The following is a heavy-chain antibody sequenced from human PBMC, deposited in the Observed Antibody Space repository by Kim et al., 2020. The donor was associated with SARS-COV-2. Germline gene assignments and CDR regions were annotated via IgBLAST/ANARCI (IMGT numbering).Heavy chain of an antibody. CDR3: AKDRGSGSPPDY. J-gene: IGHJ4*02. D-gene: IGHD3-10*01. V-gene: IGHV3-43D*03. Sequence: YYADAVKGRFTISGDKSKKSLYLQMNSLRAEDTALYYCAKDRGSGSPPDYWGQGTLVTVSS.